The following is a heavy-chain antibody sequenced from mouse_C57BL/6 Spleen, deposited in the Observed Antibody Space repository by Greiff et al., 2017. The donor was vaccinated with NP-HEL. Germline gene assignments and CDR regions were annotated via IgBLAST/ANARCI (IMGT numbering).Heavy chain of an antibody. CDR2: IDPETGGT. Sequence: VQGVESGAELVRPGASVTLSCKASGYTFTDYEMHWVKQTPVHGLEWIGAIDPETGGTAYNQKFKGKAILTADKSSSTAYMELRSLTSEDSAVYYCTRGNYSNYDFDYWGQGTTLTVSS. V-gene: IGHV1-15*01. CDR1: GYTFTDYE. J-gene: IGHJ2*01. CDR3: TRGNYSNYDFDY. D-gene: IGHD2-5*01.